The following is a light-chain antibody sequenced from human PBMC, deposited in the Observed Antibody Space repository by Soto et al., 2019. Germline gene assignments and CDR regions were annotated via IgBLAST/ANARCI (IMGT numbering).Light chain of an antibody. CDR3: QQYYRTQT. CDR1: QSVLYSSNNKNY. CDR2: WAS. V-gene: IGKV4-1*01. J-gene: IGKJ1*01. Sequence: DIVLTQSPDSLAVSLGERATINCKSSQSVLYSSNNKNYLAWYQQKPGQPPKLLIYWASTRESGVPDRFSGSGSGTDFTLTISSLQAEDVAVYYCQQYYRTQTFGQGTKGEIK.